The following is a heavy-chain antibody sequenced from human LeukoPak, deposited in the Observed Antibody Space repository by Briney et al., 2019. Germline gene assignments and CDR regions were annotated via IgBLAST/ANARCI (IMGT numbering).Heavy chain of an antibody. J-gene: IGHJ4*02. D-gene: IGHD4-17*01. Sequence: GGSLRLSCAASGFTFSSYTMNWVRQAPGKGLEWVSCISSNSDYIFYADSLKGRVTISRDNAKNSLYLQMNSLRAEDTAIYYCARGDTTVTRHFDYWGQGTLVTVSS. CDR3: ARGDTTVTRHFDY. CDR2: ISSNSDYI. V-gene: IGHV3-21*04. CDR1: GFTFSSYT.